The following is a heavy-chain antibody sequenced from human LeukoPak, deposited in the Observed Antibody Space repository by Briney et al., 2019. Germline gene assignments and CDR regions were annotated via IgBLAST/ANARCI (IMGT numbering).Heavy chain of an antibody. CDR3: ARGRASAFDG. V-gene: IGHV6-1*01. Sequence: SHTLSLTCAISGDSDSTSGVAWNWVRQPPSRGVEWLGRTYYTSKWNTDYAVSVKSRIAVNTDTSKYQFSLRLNTVTSEDTAVYYSARGRASAFDGWGQGTTVTVSS. CDR1: GDSDSTSGVA. D-gene: IGHD6-25*01. J-gene: IGHJ3*01. CDR2: TYYTSKWNT.